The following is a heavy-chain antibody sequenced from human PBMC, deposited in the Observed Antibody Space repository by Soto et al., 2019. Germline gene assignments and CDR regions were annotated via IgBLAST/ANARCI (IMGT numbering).Heavy chain of an antibody. CDR3: ARGVMIDLNYFDH. Sequence: APGLTIKSNHMRSVRHAPEDGLEWMGRINPSGGTTIYAQKSHGRVTMTRDTSTSTVYMELSSLRSEDTAVYSSARGVMIDLNYFDHWGHGALVTVYS. D-gene: IGHD3-16*01. CDR2: INPSGGTT. CDR1: GLTIKSNH. J-gene: IGHJ4*01. V-gene: IGHV1-46*02.